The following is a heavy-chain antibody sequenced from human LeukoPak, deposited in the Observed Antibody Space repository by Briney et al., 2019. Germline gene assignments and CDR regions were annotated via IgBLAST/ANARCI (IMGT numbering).Heavy chain of an antibody. Sequence: GGSLRLSCAASGLRFRNYGMHWVRQAPGKGLEWVAVIWYDGSNQYYVDSVKGRFTVSRDNAKNTLYLQMNSLRAEDTAVYYCATDRNSGKYYDYWGQGTLITVSS. D-gene: IGHD1-26*01. CDR3: ATDRNSGKYYDY. J-gene: IGHJ4*02. CDR2: IWYDGSNQ. CDR1: GLRFRNYG. V-gene: IGHV3-33*01.